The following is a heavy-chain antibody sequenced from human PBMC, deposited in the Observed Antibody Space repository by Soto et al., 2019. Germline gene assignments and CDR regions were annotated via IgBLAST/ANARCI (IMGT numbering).Heavy chain of an antibody. Sequence: GGSLRLSCAASGFTFSSYGMHWVRQAPGKGLEWVAVIWYDGSNKYYADSVKGRFTISRDNSKNTLYLQMNSLRAEDTAVYYCARDSGYSYDNWFDPWGQGTLVTVSS. CDR1: GFTFSSYG. V-gene: IGHV3-33*01. J-gene: IGHJ5*02. D-gene: IGHD5-18*01. CDR3: ARDSGYSYDNWFDP. CDR2: IWYDGSNK.